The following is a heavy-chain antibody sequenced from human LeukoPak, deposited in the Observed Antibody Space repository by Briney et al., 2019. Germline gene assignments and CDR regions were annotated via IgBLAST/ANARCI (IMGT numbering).Heavy chain of an antibody. Sequence: GGSLRLSCVASGFTFNNYAMTWVRQAPGKGLEWVSGISGRGASKYYADSVKGRFTISRDNSKNTLYLQMNSLRAEDTAVYYCAKGVVVAPDVTPFDYWGQGTLVTVSS. CDR2: ISGRGASK. J-gene: IGHJ4*02. CDR3: AKGVVVAPDVTPFDY. V-gene: IGHV3-23*01. D-gene: IGHD2-2*01. CDR1: GFTFNNYA.